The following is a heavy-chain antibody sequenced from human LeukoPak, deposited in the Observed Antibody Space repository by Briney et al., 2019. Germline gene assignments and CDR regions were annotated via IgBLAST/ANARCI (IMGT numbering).Heavy chain of an antibody. CDR1: GSLFTSYW. D-gene: IGHD4-17*01. V-gene: IGHV5-51*01. Sequence: GGSPDTSCQGSGSLFTSYWIGWVRQLPGKGLEGMGIIYPGDSDTRYSPSFQGQVTISADKSISTAYLQWSSLKASDTAMYYCARPPHDYGDSYDYWGQGTLVTVSS. CDR3: ARPPHDYGDSYDY. CDR2: IYPGDSDT. J-gene: IGHJ4*02.